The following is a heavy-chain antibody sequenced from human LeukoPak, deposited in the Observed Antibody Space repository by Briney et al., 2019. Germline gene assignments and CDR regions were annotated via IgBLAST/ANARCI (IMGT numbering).Heavy chain of an antibody. CDR3: ARRRRGYSYGFWFDP. CDR2: IYTTGST. V-gene: IGHV4-4*07. CDR1: GGSISNYY. Sequence: PSETLSLTCTVSGGSISNYYWSWIRQPAGKGLEWIGRIYTTGSTDYNPSPKSRVTMSVDTSKNQFSLKLSSVTAADTAVYYCARRRRGYSYGFWFDPWGQGTLVTVSS. D-gene: IGHD5-18*01. J-gene: IGHJ5*02.